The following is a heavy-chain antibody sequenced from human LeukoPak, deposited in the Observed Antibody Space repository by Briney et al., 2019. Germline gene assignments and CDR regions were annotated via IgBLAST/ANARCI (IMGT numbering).Heavy chain of an antibody. CDR1: GGSFSGYY. J-gene: IGHJ4*02. Sequence: SETLSLTCAVYGGSFSGYYWSWIRQPPGKGLEWIGEINHSGSTNYNPSLKSRVTISVDTSKNQFSLKLSSVTAADTAVHYCAREGRSATDGYWGQGTLVTVSS. CDR3: AREGRSATDGY. CDR2: INHSGST. V-gene: IGHV4-34*01. D-gene: IGHD3-16*01.